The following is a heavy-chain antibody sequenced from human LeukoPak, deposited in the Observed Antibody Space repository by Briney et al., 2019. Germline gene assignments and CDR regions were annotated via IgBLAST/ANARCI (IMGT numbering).Heavy chain of an antibody. D-gene: IGHD3-10*01. Sequence: TGGSLRLSCAASGFTFDDYTMHWVRQAPGKGLEWVSLISWDGGSTYYADSVKGRFTISRDNSKNSLYLQMNSLRTEDTALYYCAKDGSWSYSRYYYYYGMDVWGQGTTVTVSS. V-gene: IGHV3-43*01. J-gene: IGHJ6*02. CDR2: ISWDGGST. CDR3: AKDGSWSYSRYYYYYGMDV. CDR1: GFTFDDYT.